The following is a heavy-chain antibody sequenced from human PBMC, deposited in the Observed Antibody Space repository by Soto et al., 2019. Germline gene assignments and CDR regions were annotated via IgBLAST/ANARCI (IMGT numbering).Heavy chain of an antibody. CDR3: ARDNGGPCDPVE. Sequence: SETLSLTCTVSGDSISSYYWSWIRQPPGKGLEWIGYIYYSGSTYYNPSLKSRVIMSIDTSKNHFSLKLSSVTAADTAMYYCARDNGGPCDPVEWGQGTLVTVSS. CDR1: GDSISSYY. D-gene: IGHD4-17*01. CDR2: IYYSGST. V-gene: IGHV4-30-4*01. J-gene: IGHJ4*02.